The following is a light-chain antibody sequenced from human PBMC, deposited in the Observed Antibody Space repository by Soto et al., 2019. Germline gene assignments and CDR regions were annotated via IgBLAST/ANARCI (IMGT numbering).Light chain of an antibody. CDR1: QSVTSRY. CDR2: GIS. V-gene: IGKV3-20*01. Sequence: ENVLTQSPGTLPLSPGERATLSCRATQSVTSRYFAWYQQKPGQAPRLLVYGISSRATDIPHRFSGSGSGTDYTLTISRLEPEDFGVYYCQQYSTLPHTFGQGTKLEVK. J-gene: IGKJ2*01. CDR3: QQYSTLPHT.